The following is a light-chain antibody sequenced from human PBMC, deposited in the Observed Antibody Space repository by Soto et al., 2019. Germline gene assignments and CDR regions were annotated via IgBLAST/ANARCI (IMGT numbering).Light chain of an antibody. CDR3: TSHTGSSILL. J-gene: IGLJ2*01. CDR1: SSDVGAYNY. CDR2: EVS. Sequence: QSALTQPPSASGSPGQSVTISCTGTSSDVGAYNYVSWYQQHPGKAPKLMIYEVSKRPSGVPDRFSGSKSGNTASLTVSGLQAEDEADYYCTSHTGSSILLFGGGTKLTVL. V-gene: IGLV2-8*01.